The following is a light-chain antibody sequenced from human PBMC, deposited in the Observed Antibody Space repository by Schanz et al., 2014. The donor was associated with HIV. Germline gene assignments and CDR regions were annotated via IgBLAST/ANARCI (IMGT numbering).Light chain of an antibody. J-gene: IGKJ2*01. CDR1: QSIGNS. CDR3: QQYKDDSHT. Sequence: DIQMTQSPSTLSAFVGDRVTITCRASQSIGNSLAWYQLKPGRAPKLLIYAASTLVSGVPSRFSGSGSGTEFTLTISSLQPDDFATYYCQQYKDDSHTFGQGTKLEI. CDR2: AAS. V-gene: IGKV1-5*03.